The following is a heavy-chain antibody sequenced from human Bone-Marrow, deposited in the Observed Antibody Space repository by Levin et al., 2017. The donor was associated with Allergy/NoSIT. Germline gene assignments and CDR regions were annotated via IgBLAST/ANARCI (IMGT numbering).Heavy chain of an antibody. D-gene: IGHD1-26*01. CDR2: ISWNGGSP. CDR1: EFTFDDYA. J-gene: IGHJ2*01. V-gene: IGHV3-20*01. CDR3: VRAARWGYWYFDL. Sequence: RSGGSLRLSCTASEFTFDDYAMGWVRQVPGKGLEWLSGISWNGGSPVHAGSVKGRFSISRDNAKNSLYLQMDNLRAEDTAFYHCVRAARWGYWYFDLWGRGTQIIVSS.